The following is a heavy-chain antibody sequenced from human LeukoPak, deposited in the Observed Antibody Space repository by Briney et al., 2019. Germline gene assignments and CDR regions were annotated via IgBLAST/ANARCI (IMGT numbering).Heavy chain of an antibody. CDR2: IRSKANSYAT. CDR3: TRGYGVFNN. D-gene: IGHD3-3*01. Sequence: PGGSLRLSCAASGFTFSGSAMHWVRQASGKGLEWVGRIRSKANSYATAYAASVKARFTISRDDSKNTAYLQMNSLKTEDTAVYYCTRGYGVFNNWGQGTLVTVSS. J-gene: IGHJ4*02. V-gene: IGHV3-73*01. CDR1: GFTFSGSA.